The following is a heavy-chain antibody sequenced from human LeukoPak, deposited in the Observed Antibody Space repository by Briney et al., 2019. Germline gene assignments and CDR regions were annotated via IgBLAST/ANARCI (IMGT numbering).Heavy chain of an antibody. Sequence: GGSLRLSCTTSGLAFYDFATSWVRQPAGKGLEWVGFIRRRAYGGAAEYAASVKGRFIISRDDSKGIAYLQMNSLKTEDTAVYWRNGLVDFDYWGQGSRVIVSP. CDR1: GLAFYDFA. V-gene: IGHV3-49*04. J-gene: IGHJ4*02. CDR2: IRRRAYGGAA. CDR3: NGLVDFDY. D-gene: IGHD5-12*01.